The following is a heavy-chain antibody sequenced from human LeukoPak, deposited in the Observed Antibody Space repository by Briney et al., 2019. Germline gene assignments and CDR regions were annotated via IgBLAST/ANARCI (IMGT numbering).Heavy chain of an antibody. D-gene: IGHD4-23*01. CDR2: IYTSGST. Sequence: PSQTLSLTCTVSGGSISSGSYYWSWIRQPAGKGLEWLGRIYTSGSTNYNPSLKSRVTISVDTSKNQFSLKLSSVTAADTAVYYCASSATVAKGYAFDIWGQGTMVTVSS. CDR1: GGSISSGSYY. CDR3: ASSATVAKGYAFDI. V-gene: IGHV4-61*02. J-gene: IGHJ3*02.